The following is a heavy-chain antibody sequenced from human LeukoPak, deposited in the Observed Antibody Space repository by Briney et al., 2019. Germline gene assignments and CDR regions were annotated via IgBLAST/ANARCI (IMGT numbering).Heavy chain of an antibody. J-gene: IGHJ4*02. D-gene: IGHD6-19*01. CDR3: AKEEQYSSGWYRAPLDY. CDR1: GFTFSSYW. CDR2: ISTDGTYT. V-gene: IGHV3-74*03. Sequence: PGGSLRLSCAASGFTFSSYWMHWVRQAPGKGLVWVSRISTDGTYTEYADSVKGRFTISRDNSKNTPYLQMNSLRAEDTAVYYCAKEEQYSSGWYRAPLDYWGQGTLVTVSS.